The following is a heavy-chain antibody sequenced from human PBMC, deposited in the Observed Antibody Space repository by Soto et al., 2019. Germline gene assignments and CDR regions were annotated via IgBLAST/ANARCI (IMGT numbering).Heavy chain of an antibody. CDR3: ARVRFFVVRGDPFAC. V-gene: IGHV1-2*02. Sequence: QVQLVQSGAEVKKPGASVKVSCQVSGYTFTDHYLHWVRQAPGHGLEWMGWINAGDGDTNYAQKFQGRISMTRDTSIKTAYLELSRLTSVDTAVYYFARVRFFVVRGDPFACWGQVTLVSDSS. D-gene: IGHD3-10*01. CDR2: INAGDGDT. J-gene: IGHJ4*02. CDR1: GYTFTDHY.